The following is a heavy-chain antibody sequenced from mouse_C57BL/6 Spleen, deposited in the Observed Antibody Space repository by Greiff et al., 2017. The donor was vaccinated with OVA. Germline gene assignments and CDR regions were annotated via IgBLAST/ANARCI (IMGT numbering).Heavy chain of an antibody. J-gene: IGHJ3*01. CDR2: FYPGSGSI. V-gene: IGHV1-62-2*01. D-gene: IGHD2-12*01. CDR1: GYTFTEYT. CDR3: ARHEDYYSSAAWFAY. Sequence: VQGVESGAELVKPGASVKLSCKASGYTFTEYTIHWVKQRPGQGLEWIGWFYPGSGSIKYNEKFKGKATLTADKSSSTIYMELSRLTSEDSAVYFCARHEDYYSSAAWFAYWGQGTLVTVSA.